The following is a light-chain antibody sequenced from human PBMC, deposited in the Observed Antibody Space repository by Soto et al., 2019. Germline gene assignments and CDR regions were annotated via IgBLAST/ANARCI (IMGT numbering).Light chain of an antibody. V-gene: IGKV1-5*03. Sequence: PMTQSPSTLSPPLGHSDTMTCRASQSISSWFACYPQKTGKAPKLLIYKASSLQSGVPSRFSGSGSGTEFTLTISSLQPDDFATYYCHFGWTSAQGTKLDI. CDR2: KAS. CDR3: HFGWT. CDR1: QSISSW. J-gene: IGKJ1*01.